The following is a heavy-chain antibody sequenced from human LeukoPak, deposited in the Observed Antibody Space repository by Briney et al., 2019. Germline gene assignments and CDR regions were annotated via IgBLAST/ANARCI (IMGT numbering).Heavy chain of an antibody. CDR1: GYSFTSYW. J-gene: IGHJ4*02. D-gene: IGHD3-16*02. CDR3: ARHPDMITFGGVIAHFDY. CDR2: IYPGDSDT. V-gene: IGHV5-51*01. Sequence: GESLKISCKGSGYSFTSYWIGWVRQMPGIGLEWMGIIYPGDSDTRYSPSFQGQVTISADKSISTAYLQWSSLKASDTAMYYCARHPDMITFGGVIAHFDYWGQGTLVTVSS.